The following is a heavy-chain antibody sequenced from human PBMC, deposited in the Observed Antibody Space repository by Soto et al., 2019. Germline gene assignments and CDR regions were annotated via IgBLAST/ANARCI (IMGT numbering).Heavy chain of an antibody. CDR1: GGTFSSYT. CDR3: ARDTWGATNLR. Sequence: QVQLVQSGAELKKPGSSVKVSCKASGGTFSSYTISWVRQAPGQGLEWMGRIIPLLGIANYAQKFQGRVTITADKCTSTGYMGLSSLRSEYTAVYFCARDTWGATNLRWGEGTLVTVSS. V-gene: IGHV1-69*08. J-gene: IGHJ4*02. D-gene: IGHD1-26*01. CDR2: IIPLLGIA.